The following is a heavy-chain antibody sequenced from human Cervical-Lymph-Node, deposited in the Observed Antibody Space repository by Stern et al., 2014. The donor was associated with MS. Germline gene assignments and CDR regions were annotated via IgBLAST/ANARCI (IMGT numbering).Heavy chain of an antibody. D-gene: IGHD2-21*01. V-gene: IGHV3-21*01. Sequence: EVQLVESGGGLVRPGGSLRLSCAASGFTFSNYAVHWVRQAPGKGLEWVSSISNRGGFTFYADSVKGRFTISRDNANNSVFLQMNSLRAGDTAVYYCARDQGDETFDFWGQGSLVSVSS. CDR1: GFTFSNYA. J-gene: IGHJ4*02. CDR2: ISNRGGFT. CDR3: ARDQGDETFDF.